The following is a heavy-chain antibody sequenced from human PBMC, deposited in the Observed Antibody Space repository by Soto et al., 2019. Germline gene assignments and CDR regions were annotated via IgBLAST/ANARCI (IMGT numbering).Heavy chain of an antibody. CDR1: GFTFSSYG. CDR3: AATTYCSSTSCYDYRMDV. D-gene: IGHD2-2*01. Sequence: GGSLRLSCAASGFTFSSYGMHWVRQAPGKGLEWVAVISYDGSNKYYADSVKGRFTISRDNSKNTLYLQMNCLRSEDTAVYYCAATTYCSSTSCYDYRMDVWGKGTTVTVSS. J-gene: IGHJ6*04. V-gene: IGHV3-30*03. CDR2: ISYDGSNK.